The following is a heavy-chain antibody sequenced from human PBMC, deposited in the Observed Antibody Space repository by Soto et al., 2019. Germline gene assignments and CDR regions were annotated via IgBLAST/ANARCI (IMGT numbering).Heavy chain of an antibody. CDR1: GGSVSSGSYY. CDR3: ARAHGYKSLEFGY. J-gene: IGHJ4*01. Sequence: SETLSLTCTVSGGSVSSGSYYWSWIRQPPGKGLEWIGYIYYSGSTNYNPSLKSRVAISVDTSKNQFSLKLSSVTAADTAVYYCARAHGYKSLEFGYWGHGTLVTVSS. V-gene: IGHV4-61*01. D-gene: IGHD5-12*01. CDR2: IYYSGST.